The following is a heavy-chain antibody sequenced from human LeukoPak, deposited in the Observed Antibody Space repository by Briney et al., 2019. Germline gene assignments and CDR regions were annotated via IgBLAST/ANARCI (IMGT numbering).Heavy chain of an antibody. D-gene: IGHD1-26*01. J-gene: IGHJ5*02. Sequence: SETQSLTCPVYSASFSGSCWSCIRQHPGKGMEWIGVINDSGSTNYTPSLKSGVTISVDTSKNQLSLKLRYVTAANTAVYYCARKNPRTNIVGAVPRYWFDPWGQGTLVTVSS. CDR2: INDSGST. V-gene: IGHV4-34*01. CDR1: SASFSGSC. CDR3: ARKNPRTNIVGAVPRYWFDP.